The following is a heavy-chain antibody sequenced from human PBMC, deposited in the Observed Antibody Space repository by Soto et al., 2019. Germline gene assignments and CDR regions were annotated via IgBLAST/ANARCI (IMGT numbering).Heavy chain of an antibody. CDR3: AKNQHAMAHDY. Sequence: GSLRLSGAASGCTFSNYAMSWVRQAPGKELEWVSSISSSGGSTDYADSVKGRFTISRDNSQNTLNLQMNSLRAEDTAIYFCAKNQHAMAHDYWGPGTLVTVSS. CDR2: ISSSGGST. V-gene: IGHV3-23*01. D-gene: IGHD2-8*01. CDR1: GCTFSNYA. J-gene: IGHJ4*02.